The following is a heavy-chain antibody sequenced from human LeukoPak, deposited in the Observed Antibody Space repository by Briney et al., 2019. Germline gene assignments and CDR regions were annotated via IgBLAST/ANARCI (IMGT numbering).Heavy chain of an antibody. Sequence: GGSLRLSCTASGFTFGDYAMSWVRQAPGKGLEWVGFIRSKAYGGTTEYAASVKGRFTISRDDSKSIAYLQMNSLKTEDTAVYYCTRSGRVQGYYYYYYGMDVWGQGTTVTVSS. J-gene: IGHJ6*02. CDR1: GFTFGDYA. D-gene: IGHD2-15*01. CDR3: TRSGRVQGYYYYYYGMDV. V-gene: IGHV3-49*04. CDR2: IRSKAYGGTT.